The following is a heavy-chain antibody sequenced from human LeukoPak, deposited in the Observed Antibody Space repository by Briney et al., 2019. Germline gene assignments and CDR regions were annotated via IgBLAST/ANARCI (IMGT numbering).Heavy chain of an antibody. Sequence: ASVKVSCKASGYIFTSYSISWVRQAPGQGLEWMRWISAYNGDTNYVQKLQGRVTMTTDTSTSTAYMELKSLRSDDTAVYYCAREEGAPIAAANIWGLGTKVTVSS. CDR3: AREEGAPIAAANI. D-gene: IGHD6-13*01. CDR1: GYIFTSYS. CDR2: ISAYNGDT. J-gene: IGHJ3*02. V-gene: IGHV1-18*01.